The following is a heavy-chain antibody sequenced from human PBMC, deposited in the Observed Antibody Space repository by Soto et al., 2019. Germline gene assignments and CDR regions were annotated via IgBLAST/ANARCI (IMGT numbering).Heavy chain of an antibody. CDR3: AREGMTTASAYYYYYGMDV. CDR2: IYSGGST. D-gene: IGHD4-17*01. J-gene: IGHJ6*02. V-gene: IGHV3-66*01. Sequence: GGSLRLSCASSGFTVSSNYMSLVRQAPGKGLEWVSVIYSGGSTYYVDSVKGRFTISRDNAKNSLYLQMNSLRAEDTAVYYCAREGMTTASAYYYYYGMDVWGQGTTVTVSS. CDR1: GFTVSSNY.